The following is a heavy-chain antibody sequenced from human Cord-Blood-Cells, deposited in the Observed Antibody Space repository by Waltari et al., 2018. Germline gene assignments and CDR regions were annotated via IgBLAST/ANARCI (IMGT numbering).Heavy chain of an antibody. J-gene: IGHJ4*02. CDR3: ASQGDTAMVDY. D-gene: IGHD5-18*01. Sequence: WIRQPPGKGLEWIGSIYYSGSTYYNPSLKSRVTISVDTSKNQFSLKLSSVTAADTAVYYCASQGDTAMVDYWGQGTLVTVSS. CDR2: IYYSGST. V-gene: IGHV4-39*01.